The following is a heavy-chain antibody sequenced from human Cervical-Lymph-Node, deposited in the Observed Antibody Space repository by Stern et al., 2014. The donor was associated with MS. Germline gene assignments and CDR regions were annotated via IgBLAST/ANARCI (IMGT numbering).Heavy chain of an antibody. V-gene: IGHV1-69*09. CDR1: GGTFSSYA. CDR3: ARVLRFLEWLSPHYYYGMDV. CDR2: IIPILGIA. J-gene: IGHJ6*02. D-gene: IGHD3-3*01. Sequence: QVQLGQSGAEVKKPGSSVKVSCKASGGTFSSYAISWVRQAPGQGLEWMGGIIPILGIANYAQKFQGRVTITADKSTSTAYMELSSLRSEDTAVYYCARVLRFLEWLSPHYYYGMDVWGQGTTVTVSS.